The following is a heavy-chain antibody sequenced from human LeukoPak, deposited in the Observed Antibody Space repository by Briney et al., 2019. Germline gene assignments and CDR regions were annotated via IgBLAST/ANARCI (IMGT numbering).Heavy chain of an antibody. D-gene: IGHD5-18*01. CDR2: ISYDGSNK. Sequence: PGGSLRLSCAASGFTFSSYGMHWVRQAPGKGLEWVAVISYDGSNKYYADSVKGRFTISRDNSKNTLYLQMNSLRAEDTAVYYCAPYSYRGIDYWGQGTLVTVSS. CDR1: GFTFSSYG. CDR3: APYSYRGIDY. V-gene: IGHV3-30*03. J-gene: IGHJ4*02.